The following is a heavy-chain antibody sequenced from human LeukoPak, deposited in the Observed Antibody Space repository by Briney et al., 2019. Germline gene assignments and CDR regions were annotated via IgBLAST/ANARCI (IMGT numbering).Heavy chain of an antibody. Sequence: SETLSLTCTVSGGSISSSSYYWGWIRQPPGKGLEWIGTIYYSGSTYYNPSLKSRLTISVDTSNNHFSLKLSSVTAADTAVYYCARGRLQGYSSSWYGWFDPWGQGTLVTVSS. D-gene: IGHD6-13*01. CDR1: GGSISSSSYY. V-gene: IGHV4-39*07. CDR3: ARGRLQGYSSSWYGWFDP. J-gene: IGHJ5*02. CDR2: IYYSGST.